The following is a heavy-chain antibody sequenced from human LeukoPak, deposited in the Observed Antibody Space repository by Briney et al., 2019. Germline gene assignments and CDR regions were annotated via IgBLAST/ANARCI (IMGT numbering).Heavy chain of an antibody. V-gene: IGHV4-61*02. CDR3: ARHVNRVTIFGVAKVPPPDY. J-gene: IGHJ4*02. Sequence: SETLSLTCTVSGGSINRGSYHWSWIRQPAGKGLEWIGRFYTSGTPIYNPSLKSRVTILVGTSRNQFSLKLSSVTAADTAVYYCARHVNRVTIFGVAKVPPPDYWGQGTLVTVSS. D-gene: IGHD3-3*01. CDR1: GGSINRGSYH. CDR2: FYTSGTP.